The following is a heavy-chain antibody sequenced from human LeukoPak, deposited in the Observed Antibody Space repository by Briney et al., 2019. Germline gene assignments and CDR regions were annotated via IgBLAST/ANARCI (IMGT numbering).Heavy chain of an antibody. Sequence: PSETLSLTCAVYGGSFSGYYWSWIRQPPGKGLEWIGEINHSGSTNYNPSLKSRVTISVDTSKNQFSLKLSSVTAADTAVYYCASSGYHDYWGQGTLVTVSS. CDR1: GGSFSGYY. J-gene: IGHJ4*02. CDR3: ASSGYHDY. V-gene: IGHV4-34*01. CDR2: INHSGST. D-gene: IGHD3-22*01.